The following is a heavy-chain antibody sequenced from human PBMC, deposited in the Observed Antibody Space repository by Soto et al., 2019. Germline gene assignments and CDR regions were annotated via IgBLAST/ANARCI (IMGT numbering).Heavy chain of an antibody. CDR3: ARARGDYGGYYYGMDV. J-gene: IGHJ6*02. D-gene: IGHD4-17*01. V-gene: IGHV3-33*01. CDR1: GFTFSSYG. Sequence: QVQLVESGGGVVQPGRSLRLSCAASGFTFSSYGMHWVRQAPGKGLEWVAVIWYDGSNKYYADSVKGRFTISRDNSKNTLYLQMNSLRAEDTAVYYCARARGDYGGYYYGMDVWGQGTTVTVSS. CDR2: IWYDGSNK.